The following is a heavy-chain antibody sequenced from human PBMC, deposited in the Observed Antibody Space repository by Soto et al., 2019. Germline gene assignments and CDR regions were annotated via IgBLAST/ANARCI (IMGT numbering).Heavy chain of an antibody. D-gene: IGHD1-1*01. Sequence: PGGSLRLSCAASGFNFSFYGMHWVRQAPGKGLQWVAVIWYDGSNKYFADSVKGRFTISRDNSKNTMYLQMDSLRVDDTAVYYCAREGLELRRQLDFWGQGTLVTVSS. CDR3: AREGLELRRQLDF. CDR1: GFNFSFYG. V-gene: IGHV3-33*01. J-gene: IGHJ4*02. CDR2: IWYDGSNK.